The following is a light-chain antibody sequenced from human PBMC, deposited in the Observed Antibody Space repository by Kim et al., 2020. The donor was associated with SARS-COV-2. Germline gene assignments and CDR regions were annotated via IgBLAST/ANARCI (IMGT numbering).Light chain of an antibody. J-gene: IGKJ4*01. CDR1: QSISSW. CDR2: KAS. CDR3: QQHNSSYRT. Sequence: DIQMTQSPSTLSASVGDRVTITCRASQSISSWLAWYQQKPGKAPKLLIYKASSLESGVPSRFSGSGSGTEFTLTISSLQPDDFATYYYQQHNSSYRTFGEGTKVDIK. V-gene: IGKV1-5*03.